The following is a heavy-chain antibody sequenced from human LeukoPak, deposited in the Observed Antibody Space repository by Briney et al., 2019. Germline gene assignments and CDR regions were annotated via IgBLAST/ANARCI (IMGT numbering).Heavy chain of an antibody. CDR1: GYTFTSYD. CDR2: MNPNSGNT. Sequence: ASVKVSCKASGYTFTSYDINWVRQATGQGLEWMGWMNPNSGNTGYAQKFQGRVTMTTDTSTSTAYMELRSLRSDDTAVYYCARLVRRLQRLNIGRDSDYATGYYLDPWGQGTLVTVSS. CDR3: ARLVRRLQRLNIGRDSDYATGYYLDP. V-gene: IGHV1-8*01. D-gene: IGHD5-12*01. J-gene: IGHJ5*02.